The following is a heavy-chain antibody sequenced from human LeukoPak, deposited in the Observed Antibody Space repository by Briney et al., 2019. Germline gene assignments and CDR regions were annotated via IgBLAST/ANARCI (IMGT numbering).Heavy chain of an antibody. CDR2: INHSGST. CDR3: ARHLGYSSGWYERLNYFDY. D-gene: IGHD6-19*01. J-gene: IGHJ4*02. Sequence: SETLSLTCAVYGGSFSGYYWSWIRQPPGKGLEWLGEINHSGSTNYNPSLKSRVTISVDTSKNQFSLKLSSVTAADTAVYYCARHLGYSSGWYERLNYFDYWGQGTLVTVSS. V-gene: IGHV4-34*01. CDR1: GGSFSGYY.